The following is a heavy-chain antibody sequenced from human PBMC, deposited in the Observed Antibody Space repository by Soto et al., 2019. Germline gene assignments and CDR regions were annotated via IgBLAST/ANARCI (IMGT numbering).Heavy chain of an antibody. CDR3: ARAKWHDGSGRVREFDY. CDR2: IPYDGRNT. J-gene: IGHJ4*02. V-gene: IGHV3-33*08. D-gene: IGHD3-10*01. CDR1: GFTFGGYG. Sequence: PGGSLRLSCAASGFTFGGYGMHWVRQAPGKGLEWAAAIPYDGRNTYYADSVQGRFAISRDNSKNTMYLQMNSLRVEDTAVYYCARAKWHDGSGRVREFDYWGQGALVTVSS.